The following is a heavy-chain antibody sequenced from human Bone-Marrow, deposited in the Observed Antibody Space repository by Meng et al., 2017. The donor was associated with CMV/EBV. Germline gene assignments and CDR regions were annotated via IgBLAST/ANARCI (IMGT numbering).Heavy chain of an antibody. V-gene: IGHV4-59*01. CDR2: IYYSGGT. J-gene: IGHJ4*02. D-gene: IGHD1-26*01. CDR3: ARDAGASPFDY. Sequence: GSLRLSCTVSDASISSYYWSWIRQPPGEGLEWIGHIYYSGGTNYNPSLKSRVTISIDTSKNQFSLKLNSVTAADTAVYYCARDAGASPFDYWGQGTLVTVSS. CDR1: DASISSYY.